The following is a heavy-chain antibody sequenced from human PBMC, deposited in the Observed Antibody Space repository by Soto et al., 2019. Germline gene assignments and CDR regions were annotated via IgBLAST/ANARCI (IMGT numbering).Heavy chain of an antibody. J-gene: IGHJ6*02. CDR2: IYSSGST. V-gene: IGHV4-30-4*01. CDR3: ARRSPRHFYAMDV. Sequence: SETLSLTCTVSGGSISCGDFYWIWIRQPPGRGLEWIGFIYSSGSTFYNPSLKSRLTISPDASKNQFSLKMSSVTAADTAVYYCARRSPRHFYAMDVWGQGTTVTVSS. CDR1: GGSISCGDFY.